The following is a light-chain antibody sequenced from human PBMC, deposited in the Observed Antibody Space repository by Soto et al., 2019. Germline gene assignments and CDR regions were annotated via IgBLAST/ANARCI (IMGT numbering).Light chain of an antibody. CDR1: QTGGDN. CDR3: QQYNNWPLT. V-gene: IGKV3-15*01. J-gene: IGKJ5*01. Sequence: EIVMTQSPATLSVSPGERATLSGRTSQTGGDNLAWYQQKPVQAPRLLIYGTSIRATGTPARFSGSGPGTDFTLTISSLQSEDFAIYFCQQYNNWPLTFGQGTRLEI. CDR2: GTS.